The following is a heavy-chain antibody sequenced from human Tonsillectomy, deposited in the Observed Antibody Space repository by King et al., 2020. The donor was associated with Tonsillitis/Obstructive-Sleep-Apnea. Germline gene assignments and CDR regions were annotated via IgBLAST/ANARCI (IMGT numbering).Heavy chain of an antibody. D-gene: IGHD3-22*01. V-gene: IGHV4-31*03. J-gene: IGHJ6*03. CDR3: ARGGEGVVITYHYYYYYMAV. CDR1: GGSISSGGFY. CDR2: IYYSGST. Sequence: LQLQESGPGLVKPSLTLSLTCTVSGGSISSGGFYWSWIRQHPGKGLEWIGYIYYSGSTYYNPSLKSRVTISVDTSKNQFSLKLSSVTAADTAVYFCARGGEGVVITYHYYYYYMAVWGKGTTVTVSS.